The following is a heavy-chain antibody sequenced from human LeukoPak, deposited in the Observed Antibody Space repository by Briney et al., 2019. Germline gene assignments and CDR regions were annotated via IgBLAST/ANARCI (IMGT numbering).Heavy chain of an antibody. CDR1: GGSISSSSYY. CDR2: IYYSGST. CDR3: ASLPEGVVPV. Sequence: PSETLSLTCTVSGGSISSSSYYWGWIRQPPGKGLEWIGSIYYSGSTYYNPSLKSRVTISVDTSKNQFSLKLSSVTAADTAVYYCASLPEGVVPVWGQGTLVTVSS. D-gene: IGHD2-2*01. V-gene: IGHV4-39*01. J-gene: IGHJ4*02.